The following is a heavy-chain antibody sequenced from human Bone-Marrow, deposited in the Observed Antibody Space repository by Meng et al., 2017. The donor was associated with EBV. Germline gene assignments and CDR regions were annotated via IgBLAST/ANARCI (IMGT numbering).Heavy chain of an antibody. J-gene: IGHJ5*02. CDR2: VHYTGST. D-gene: IGHD6-19*01. CDR3: ARPFPSWQSPRLDPFGA. Sequence: QVQLQGSGPGLVKPSGPLSLPCAVSGDSISSFYYWGWIRQPPGRGLEWIGSVHYTGSTYYSPSLKSRVTVSVDTSKNQFSLRLTSVTAADTAVYYCARPFPSWQSPRLDPFGAWGQGTLVTVSS. V-gene: IGHV4-38-2*01. CDR1: GDSISSFYY.